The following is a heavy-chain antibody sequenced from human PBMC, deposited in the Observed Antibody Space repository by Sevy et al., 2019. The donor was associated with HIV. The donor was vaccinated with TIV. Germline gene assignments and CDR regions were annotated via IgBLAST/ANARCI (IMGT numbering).Heavy chain of an antibody. CDR2: LSFGCGEI. V-gene: IGHV3-23*01. CDR3: AREGCTKPHDY. J-gene: IGHJ4*02. Sequence: GRSLSLSCAASGFTFSKYSMSWVRQLPGRGLEWVSTLSFGCGEINYADSVKGRFTLSRDNSKSSVYLQMTNLGPEDTAVYYCAREGCTKPHDYWGQGTLVTVSS. CDR1: GFTFSKYS. D-gene: IGHD2-8*01.